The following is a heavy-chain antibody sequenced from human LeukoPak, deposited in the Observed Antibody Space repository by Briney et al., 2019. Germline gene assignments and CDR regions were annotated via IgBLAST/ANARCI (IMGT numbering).Heavy chain of an antibody. CDR3: ARASYDSSGYYYFDY. J-gene: IGHJ4*02. CDR1: GDSSSSYY. Sequence: SETLSLTCTVSGDSSSSYYWSWIRQPAGKGLEWIGRIYTSGSTNYNPSLKSRVTTSVGTSKNQFSLKLSSVTAADTAVYYCARASYDSSGYYYFDYWGQGTLVTVSS. D-gene: IGHD3-22*01. CDR2: IYTSGST. V-gene: IGHV4-4*07.